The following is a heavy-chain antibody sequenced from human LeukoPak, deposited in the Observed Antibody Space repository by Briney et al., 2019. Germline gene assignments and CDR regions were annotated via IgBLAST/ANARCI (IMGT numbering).Heavy chain of an antibody. CDR3: ARQYCSGSSCTFDS. CDR2: INIGGTNT. J-gene: IGHJ4*02. V-gene: IGHV3-11*06. Sequence: GGSLRLSCAASGLTFNDYYMSWIRQAPGKGLEWLSYINIGGTNTHYADSVKGRFTISRDNARNSLSLQMNSLRAEDTAVYYCARQYCSGSSCTFDSWGQGTLVTVSS. D-gene: IGHD2-2*01. CDR1: GLTFNDYY.